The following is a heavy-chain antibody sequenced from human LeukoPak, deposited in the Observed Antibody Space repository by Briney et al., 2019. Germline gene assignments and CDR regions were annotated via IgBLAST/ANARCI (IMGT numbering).Heavy chain of an antibody. CDR2: IYSGGGT. V-gene: IGHV3-66*01. Sequence: GGSLRLSCEASGFTVRKNYMTWVRQAPGKGLEWVSVIYSGGGTYYADSVKDRFTISRDNSKNTLFLQMNSLRVEDSAVYYCTRVFAYSYGDFDNWGQGTLVAVSS. CDR1: GFTVRKNY. J-gene: IGHJ4*02. D-gene: IGHD5-18*01. CDR3: TRVFAYSYGDFDN.